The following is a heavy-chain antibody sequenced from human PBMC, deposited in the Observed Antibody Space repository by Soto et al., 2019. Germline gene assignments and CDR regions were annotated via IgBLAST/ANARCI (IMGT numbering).Heavy chain of an antibody. V-gene: IGHV3-30*18. J-gene: IGHJ6*02. D-gene: IGHD3-22*01. CDR3: AKDISLGFDGSSSRAYYYYGLSV. CDR1: GFILSRYG. Sequence: GGSRRLSCAASGFILSRYGMHWVRQAPGKGLEWVAIISFDGSSKYYADSVKGRFTISRDTSENTLYLQMNNLRGEDTAVYYCAKDISLGFDGSSSRAYYYYGLSVWGQGTTVTVSS. CDR2: ISFDGSSK.